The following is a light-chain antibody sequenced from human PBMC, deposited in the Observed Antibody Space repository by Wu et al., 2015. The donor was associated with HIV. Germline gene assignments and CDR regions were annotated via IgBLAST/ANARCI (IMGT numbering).Light chain of an antibody. CDR1: QSVGTN. Sequence: EIVMTQFPATLSVSPGERATLSCRASQSVGTNLAWYQHKPGQAPRLLIYGTSYRATGIPDRFSGSGSGTDFTLTIRRLEPEDFAVYYCQQYGRSPTWTFGQGTRVEIK. J-gene: IGKJ1*01. V-gene: IGKV3-20*01. CDR3: QQYGRSPTWT. CDR2: GTS.